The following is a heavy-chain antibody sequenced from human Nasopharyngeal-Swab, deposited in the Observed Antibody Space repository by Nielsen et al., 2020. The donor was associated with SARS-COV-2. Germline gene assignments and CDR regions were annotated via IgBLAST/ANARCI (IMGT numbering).Heavy chain of an antibody. CDR2: INPTSGAT. J-gene: IGHJ4*02. D-gene: IGHD5-12*01. V-gene: IGHV1-2*02. CDR1: GYTFSAYH. CDR3: ARDRVGDGYDFGY. Sequence: ASVKVSCKVSGYTFSAYHLHWVRQAPGQGLEWMGWINPTSGATYCIQKFQGRVTMTSDTSISTVYMELRSLTSDDTAVYYCARDRVGDGYDFGYWGQGTLVTVSS.